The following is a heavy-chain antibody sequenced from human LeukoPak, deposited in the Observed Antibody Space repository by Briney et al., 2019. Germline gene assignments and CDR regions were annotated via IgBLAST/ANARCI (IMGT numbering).Heavy chain of an antibody. CDR2: ISSSGSTI. CDR3: ARVTRDGHNRVGYFQH. Sequence: PRGSLRLSCAASGFTFSDYYMSWIRQAPGKGLEWVSYISSSGSTIYYADSVKGRFTISRDNAKNSLYLQMNSLRAEDTAVYYCARVTRDGHNRVGYFQHWGQGTLVTVSS. CDR1: GFTFSDYY. J-gene: IGHJ1*01. D-gene: IGHD5-24*01. V-gene: IGHV3-11*01.